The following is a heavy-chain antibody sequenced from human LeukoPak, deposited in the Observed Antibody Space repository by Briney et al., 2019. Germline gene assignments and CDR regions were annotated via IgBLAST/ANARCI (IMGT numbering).Heavy chain of an antibody. J-gene: IGHJ4*02. CDR1: GGSISSYY. CDR2: IYYSGST. Sequence: SETLSLTCTVSGGSISSYYWSWIRQPPGKGLEWIGYIYYSGSTNYNPSLKSRVTISVDPSKNQFSLKLSSVTAADTAVYYCAGRSFGIGDYFDYWGQGTLVTVSS. V-gene: IGHV4-59*08. CDR3: AGRSFGIGDYFDY. D-gene: IGHD3-16*01.